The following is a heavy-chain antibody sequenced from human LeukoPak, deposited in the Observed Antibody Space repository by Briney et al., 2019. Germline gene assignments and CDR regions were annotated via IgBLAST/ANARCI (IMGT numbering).Heavy chain of an antibody. Sequence: ASVMVSCKASGYTFTTYGISWVRQAPGQGLEWMGWISAYNGGTNYAQKLQGRVTMTTDTSTSTAYMELRSLRSDDTAVYYCARDSDYDFWSGYLFAFDIWGQGTMVTVSS. CDR1: GYTFTTYG. J-gene: IGHJ3*02. CDR2: ISAYNGGT. D-gene: IGHD3-3*01. V-gene: IGHV1-18*01. CDR3: ARDSDYDFWSGYLFAFDI.